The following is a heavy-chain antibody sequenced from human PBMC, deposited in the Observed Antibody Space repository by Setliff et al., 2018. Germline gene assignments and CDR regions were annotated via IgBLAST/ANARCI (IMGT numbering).Heavy chain of an antibody. CDR3: ARASAKYEGGAFDI. J-gene: IGHJ3*02. D-gene: IGHD1-26*01. CDR1: GYTFTSYY. V-gene: IGHV1-46*01. CDR2: INPSGGST. Sequence: ASVKVSCKASGYTFTSYYVHWVRQAPGQGLEWMGMINPSGGSTFYARNFQGGVAMTRDTSMSTVYMELGNLRSDDTAVYYCARASAKYEGGAFDIWGQGTMVTVSS.